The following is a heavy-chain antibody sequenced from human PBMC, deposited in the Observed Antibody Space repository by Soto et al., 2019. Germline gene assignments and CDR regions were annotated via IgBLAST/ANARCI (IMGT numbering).Heavy chain of an antibody. CDR1: GFTFSSYA. CDR3: ARMGTSDYDSSGYYYGYFQH. J-gene: IGHJ1*01. CDR2: ISGSGGST. V-gene: IGHV3-23*01. D-gene: IGHD3-22*01. Sequence: PGGSLRLSCAASGFTFSSYAMSWVRQAPGKGLEWVSAISGSGGSTYYADSVKGRFTISRDNSKNTLYLQMNSLRAEDTAVYYCARMGTSDYDSSGYYYGYFQHWGQGTLVTVS.